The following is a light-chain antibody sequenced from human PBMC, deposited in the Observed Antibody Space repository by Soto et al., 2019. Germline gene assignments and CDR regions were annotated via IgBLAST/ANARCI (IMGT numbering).Light chain of an antibody. Sequence: DVEMTQSPSTLPTSIGDRVTINCRASQNVSNWLAWYQQKPGKDPKLLIYKASRLESGVPSRFSASGSGTDFTLTIDNLQSEDFATYFCQQYSKESTFGQGTKLEIK. CDR2: KAS. J-gene: IGKJ2*01. V-gene: IGKV1-5*03. CDR3: QQYSKEST. CDR1: QNVSNW.